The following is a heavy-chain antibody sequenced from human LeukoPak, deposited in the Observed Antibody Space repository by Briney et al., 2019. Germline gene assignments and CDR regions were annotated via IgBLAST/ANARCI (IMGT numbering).Heavy chain of an antibody. V-gene: IGHV3-48*04. D-gene: IGHD2-21*02. Sequence: PGGSLRLSCTASGFIFEPYGFHWVRQVPGKGLEFVSFISSGSSTIYYAESVTGRFTISRDDAKNSLYLQMNSLRAEDTAVYYCAGYCSDVCYYSEPYWGQGTLVTVSS. J-gene: IGHJ4*02. CDR2: ISSGSSTI. CDR1: GFIFEPYG. CDR3: AGYCSDVCYYSEPY.